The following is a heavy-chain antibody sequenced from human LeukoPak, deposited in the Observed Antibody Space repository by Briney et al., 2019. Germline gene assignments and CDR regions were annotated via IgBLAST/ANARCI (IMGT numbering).Heavy chain of an antibody. CDR1: GYTFTSYY. CDR2: INPSGDST. J-gene: IGHJ3*02. D-gene: IGHD1-7*01. Sequence: ASVKVSCKASGYTFTSYYMHWVRQAPGQGLEWMGIINPSGDSTSYAQKFQGRVTMTRGTSTSTVYMELSSLRSEDTAVYYCARGWNSNAFDIWGQGTMVTVSS. V-gene: IGHV1-46*01. CDR3: ARGWNSNAFDI.